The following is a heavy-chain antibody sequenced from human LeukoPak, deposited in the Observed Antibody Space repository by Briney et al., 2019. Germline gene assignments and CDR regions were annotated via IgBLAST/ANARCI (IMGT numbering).Heavy chain of an antibody. CDR2: IWYDGSNK. CDR3: AKDMDQGGSTGFDY. D-gene: IGHD1-26*01. CDR1: GFTFRGYG. J-gene: IGHJ4*02. Sequence: GGSLRLSCAASGFTFRGYGMHWVRQAPGKGLEWVAVIWYDGSNKYYADSVKGRFTISRDNSKNTLYLQMNSLRAEDTAVYYGAKDMDQGGSTGFDYWGQGTLVTVPS. V-gene: IGHV3-33*06.